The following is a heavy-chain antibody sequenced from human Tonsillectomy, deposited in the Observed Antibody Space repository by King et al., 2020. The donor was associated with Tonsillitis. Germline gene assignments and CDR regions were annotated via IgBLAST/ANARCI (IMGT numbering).Heavy chain of an antibody. CDR3: ARDGSIVMATIFPFDY. D-gene: IGHD5-24*01. V-gene: IGHV3-74*01. CDR2: INSDGSST. CDR1: GFTFSSYW. Sequence: VQLVESGGGLVQPGGSLRLSCAASGFTFSSYWMHWVRQAPGKGLVWVSRINSDGSSTRYADSVKGRFTISRDNAKNTLYLQMNSLRAEVTALYYCARDGSIVMATIFPFDYWGQGILVTVSS. J-gene: IGHJ4*02.